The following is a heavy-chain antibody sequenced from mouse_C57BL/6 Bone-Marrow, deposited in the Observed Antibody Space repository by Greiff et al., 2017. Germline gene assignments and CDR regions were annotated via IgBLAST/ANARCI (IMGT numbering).Heavy chain of an antibody. CDR2: ISDGGSYT. Sequence: EVQLVESGGGLVKPGGSLKLSCAASGFTFSSYAMSWVRQTPEKRLEWVATISDGGSYTYYPDNVKGRFTISRDNAKNNLYLQMSHLKSEDTAMYYCARVGSTMIRYFDVWGTGTTVTVSS. D-gene: IGHD2-4*01. CDR1: GFTFSSYA. J-gene: IGHJ1*03. CDR3: ARVGSTMIRYFDV. V-gene: IGHV5-4*01.